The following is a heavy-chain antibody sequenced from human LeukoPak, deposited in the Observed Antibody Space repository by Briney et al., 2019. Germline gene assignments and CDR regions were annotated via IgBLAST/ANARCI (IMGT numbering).Heavy chain of an antibody. CDR1: GYTFSRRG. Sequence: ASVKVSCKTSGYTFSRRGISWVRQAPGQGLEWMGWISPYSGNTNYAQKLQGRVTMTTDTSTSTAYMELRSLRSDDTAVYYCARGGDYVSFDYWGQGTLVTVSS. V-gene: IGHV1-18*01. D-gene: IGHD4-17*01. J-gene: IGHJ4*02. CDR3: ARGGDYVSFDY. CDR2: ISPYSGNT.